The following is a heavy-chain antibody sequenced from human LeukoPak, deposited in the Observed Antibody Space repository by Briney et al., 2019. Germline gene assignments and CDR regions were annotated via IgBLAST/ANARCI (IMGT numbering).Heavy chain of an antibody. D-gene: IGHD1-7*01. CDR2: INPNSGGT. Sequence: ASVKVSCKASGYTFTGYYMHCVRQAPGQGLEWMGWINPNSGGTNYAQKFQGRVTMTRDTSISTAYMELSRLRSDDTAVYYCARVIREGRYNWNYGYWGQGTLVTVSS. CDR1: GYTFTGYY. J-gene: IGHJ4*02. CDR3: ARVIREGRYNWNYGY. V-gene: IGHV1-2*02.